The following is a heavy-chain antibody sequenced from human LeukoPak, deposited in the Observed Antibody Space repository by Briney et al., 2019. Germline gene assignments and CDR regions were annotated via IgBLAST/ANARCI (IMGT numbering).Heavy chain of an antibody. CDR1: GFTFSSYG. D-gene: IGHD2-8*01. CDR2: IGYDGSNT. V-gene: IGHV3-30*02. CDR3: AKDAVAACSNGVCYTFYYYHMDV. J-gene: IGHJ6*03. Sequence: GGSLRLSCAASGFTFSSYGMHWVRQAPGKGLEWVAFIGYDGSNTFYADSVKGRFTISRENSKNTLYLQMNSLRAEDTSVYYCAKDAVAACSNGVCYTFYYYHMDVWGKGTAVTVSS.